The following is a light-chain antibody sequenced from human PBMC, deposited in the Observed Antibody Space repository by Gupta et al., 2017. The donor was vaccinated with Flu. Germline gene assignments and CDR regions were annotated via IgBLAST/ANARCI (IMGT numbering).Light chain of an antibody. CDR1: QDIRNA. V-gene: IGKV1-33*01. Sequence: DIQMTQSPSSLSASVGDRVTITCQASQDIRNALNWYQQKPGKAPKLLIYDAYILETGVPSRFSGSGSGTDFTFTISSLQAEDIATYYCQQYDNQLDTFGQGTKLEIK. CDR3: QQYDNQLDT. J-gene: IGKJ2*01. CDR2: DAY.